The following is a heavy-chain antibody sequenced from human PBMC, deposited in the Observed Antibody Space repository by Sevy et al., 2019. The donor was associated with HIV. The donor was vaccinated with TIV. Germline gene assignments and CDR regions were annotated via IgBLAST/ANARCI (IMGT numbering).Heavy chain of an antibody. J-gene: IGHJ5*02. CDR3: ARDGAGGSGSYYNDQVSPPWFDP. Sequence: SETLSLTCTVSGGSISSGDYYWSWIRQPPGKGLEWIGYIYYSGSTYYNPSLKSRVTISVDTSKNQFSLKLSSVTAADTAVYYCARDGAGGSGSYYNDQVSPPWFDPWGQGTLVTVSS. V-gene: IGHV4-30-4*01. CDR2: IYYSGST. CDR1: GGSISSGDYY. D-gene: IGHD3-10*01.